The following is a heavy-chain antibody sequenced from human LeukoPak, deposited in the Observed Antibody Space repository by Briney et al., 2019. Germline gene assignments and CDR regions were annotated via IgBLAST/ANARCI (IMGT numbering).Heavy chain of an antibody. J-gene: IGHJ4*02. CDR1: GFTFSTYV. CDR3: AKGSGYDTDFDY. V-gene: IGHV3-23*01. D-gene: IGHD3-9*01. Sequence: GGSLRLSCAASGFTFSTYVMSWVRQAPGKGLEWVSGISGSGDNTYYADSVKGRFTVSRDNSRNTLYLQMNSLRAEDTAIYYCAKGSGYDTDFDYWGQGTLVTVSS. CDR2: ISGSGDNT.